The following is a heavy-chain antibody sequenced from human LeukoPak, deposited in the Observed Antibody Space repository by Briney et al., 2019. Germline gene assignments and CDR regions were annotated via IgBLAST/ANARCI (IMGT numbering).Heavy chain of an antibody. J-gene: IGHJ4*02. CDR3: ARGNPLITVVRGVPPYYCYY. CDR2: NKHSGST. V-gene: IGHV4-34*01. D-gene: IGHD3-10*01. Sequence: PSETLSLTCAVYGGSFSVYYWSWIRQPPGKGLEWIGENKHSGSTNTNPSLSSRVTISVETSKNQFSLKLSSVTAGDTAVYYCARGNPLITVVRGVPPYYCYYWGQGTLVTVSS. CDR1: GGSFSVYY.